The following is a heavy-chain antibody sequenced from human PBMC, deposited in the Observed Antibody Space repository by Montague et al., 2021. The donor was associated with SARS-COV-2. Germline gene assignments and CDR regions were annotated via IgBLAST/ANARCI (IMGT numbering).Heavy chain of an antibody. J-gene: IGHJ2*01. CDR2: VYYNGNT. V-gene: IGHV4-59*08. CDR3: ARLGLLPYYFDV. CDR1: HFSITSYY. D-gene: IGHD3/OR15-3a*01. Sequence: SERRYLTCTVSHFSITSYYWSWVRQPPGKGLEWIGNVYYNGNTYYNSSLKSRVTMSTDTSKDQFSLRVTSVTAADTAMYYCARLGLLPYYFDVWGRGALVTVSS.